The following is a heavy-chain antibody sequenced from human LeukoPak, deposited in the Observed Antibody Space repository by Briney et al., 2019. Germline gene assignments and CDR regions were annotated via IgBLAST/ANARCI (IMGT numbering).Heavy chain of an antibody. D-gene: IGHD2-15*01. J-gene: IGHJ4*02. CDR3: ARGLGGPTDY. CDR1: GGTFSSYA. Sequence: ASVTLSCKASGGTFSSYAISWVRQAPGQGLEWMGGIITIVGTATYAHNVQGRVTITADESTNTAYMELSSLRSEDTAVYYCARGLGGPTDYWGQGTLVTVSS. CDR2: IITIVGTA. V-gene: IGHV1-69*13.